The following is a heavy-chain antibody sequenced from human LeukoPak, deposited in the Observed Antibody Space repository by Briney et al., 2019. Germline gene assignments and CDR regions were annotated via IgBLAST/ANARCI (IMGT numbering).Heavy chain of an antibody. CDR3: AREYSSSWYDFDY. V-gene: IGHV4-59*08. CDR2: IHYTGST. CDR1: GGSISSYY. D-gene: IGHD6-13*01. J-gene: IGHJ4*02. Sequence: SETLSLTCTVSGGSISSYYWTWIRQPPGKGLEWIGYIHYTGSTNYNRSLRSRVTISVDTSKNQFSLKLSSVTAADTAVYYCAREYSSSWYDFDYWGQGTLVTVSS.